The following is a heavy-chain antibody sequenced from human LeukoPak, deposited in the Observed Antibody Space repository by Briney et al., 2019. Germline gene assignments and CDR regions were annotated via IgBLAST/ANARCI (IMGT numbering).Heavy chain of an antibody. CDR1: GYTFTGYY. V-gene: IGHV1-2*06. Sequence: ASVKVSCKASGYTFTGYYMHWVRQAPGQGLEWMGRINPNSGGTNYAQKFQGRVTMTRDTSISTAYMELSSLRSEDTAVYYCARGGVIVVVPAAIPRFDPWGQGTLVTVSS. J-gene: IGHJ5*02. CDR3: ARGGVIVVVPAAIPRFDP. D-gene: IGHD2-2*02. CDR2: INPNSGGT.